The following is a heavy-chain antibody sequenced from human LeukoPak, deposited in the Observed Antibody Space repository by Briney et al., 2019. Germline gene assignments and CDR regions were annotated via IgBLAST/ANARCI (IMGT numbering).Heavy chain of an antibody. CDR1: GGCFSGYY. J-gene: IGHJ6*03. CDR3: ARDRNYYGSGSYYTGYYMDV. Sequence: PSETLSLTCAVYGGCFSGYYWSWIRQPPGKGLEWIGEINHSGSTNYNPSLKSRVTISVDTSMNQFSLKLSSVTAADTAVYYCARDRNYYGSGSYYTGYYMDVWGKGTTVTVSS. V-gene: IGHV4-34*01. D-gene: IGHD3-10*01. CDR2: INHSGST.